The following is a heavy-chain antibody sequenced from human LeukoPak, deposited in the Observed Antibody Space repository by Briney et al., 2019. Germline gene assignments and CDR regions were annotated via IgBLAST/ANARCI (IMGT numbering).Heavy chain of an antibody. J-gene: IGHJ4*02. Sequence: VASVKVSCKASGYTFTGYYMHWVRQAPGQGLEWMGWINPNSGGTNYAQKFQGRVTMTRDTSISTAYMELSRLRSDDTAVYYCARPSSGSYSHFDYWGQGTLVTVSS. CDR2: INPNSGGT. D-gene: IGHD1-26*01. CDR1: GYTFTGYY. V-gene: IGHV1-2*02. CDR3: ARPSSGSYSHFDY.